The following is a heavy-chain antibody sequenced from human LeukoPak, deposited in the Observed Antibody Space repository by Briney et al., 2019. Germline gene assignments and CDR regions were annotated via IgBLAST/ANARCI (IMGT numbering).Heavy chain of an antibody. CDR1: GGSFSGYY. Sequence: NPSETLSLTCAVYGGSFSGYYWSWIRQPPGKGLEWIGEINHSGSTNYNPSLKSRVTISVDTSKKQFSLKLSSVTAADTAVYFCARARVVAAPYGMDVWGQGTTVTVS. CDR2: INHSGST. D-gene: IGHD2-15*01. CDR3: ARARVVAAPYGMDV. J-gene: IGHJ6*02. V-gene: IGHV4-34*01.